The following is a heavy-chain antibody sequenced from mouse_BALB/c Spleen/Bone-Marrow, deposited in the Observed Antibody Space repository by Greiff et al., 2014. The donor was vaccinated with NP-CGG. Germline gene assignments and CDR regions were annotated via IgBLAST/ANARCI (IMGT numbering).Heavy chain of an antibody. CDR2: ISNGGGST. CDR3: ARPLYDGYYVAY. Sequence: EVQVVESGGGLVQPGGSLKLSCATSRFTFSDYYMYWVRQTPEKRLEWVAYISNGGGSTYYPDTVKGRFTISRDNAKNTLYLQMSRLKSEDTAMYYCARPLYDGYYVAYWGQGTLVTVSA. CDR1: RFTFSDYY. V-gene: IGHV5-12*02. D-gene: IGHD2-3*01. J-gene: IGHJ3*01.